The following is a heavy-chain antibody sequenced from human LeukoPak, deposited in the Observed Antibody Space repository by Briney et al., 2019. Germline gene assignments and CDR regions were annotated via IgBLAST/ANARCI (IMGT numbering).Heavy chain of an antibody. D-gene: IGHD3-10*01. CDR2: ISGSGGST. J-gene: IGHJ4*02. CDR3: AMPGRYYVSGSYSPFDY. CDR1: GFTLSSYA. V-gene: IGHV3-23*01. Sequence: PGGSLRLSCAASGFTLSSYAMSWVRQAPGKGLEWVSAISGSGGSTYYADSVKGRFTISRNNSKNTLYLQMNSLRAEDTAVYYCAMPGRYYVSGSYSPFDYWGQGTLVTVSS.